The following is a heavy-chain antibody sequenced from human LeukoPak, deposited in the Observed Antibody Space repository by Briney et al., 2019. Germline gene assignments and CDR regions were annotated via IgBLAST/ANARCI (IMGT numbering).Heavy chain of an antibody. CDR2: ISSSSSYI. CDR1: GFTFSSYS. J-gene: IGHJ4*02. CDR3: ARVPESGYAGHFDY. Sequence: GGSLRLSCAASGFTFSSYSMNWVRQAPGKGLEWVSSISSSSSYIYYADSVKGRFTISRDNAKNSLYLQMNSLRAEDTAVYYCARVPESGYAGHFDYWGQGTLVTVSS. V-gene: IGHV3-21*01. D-gene: IGHD5-12*01.